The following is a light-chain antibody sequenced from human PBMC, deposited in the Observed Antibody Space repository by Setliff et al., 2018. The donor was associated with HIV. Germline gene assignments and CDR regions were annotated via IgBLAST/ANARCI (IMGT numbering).Light chain of an antibody. V-gene: IGLV2-14*03. Sequence: QSALTQPASVSGSPGQSITISCTGTSSDVGTYNFFSWYQQHPGKAPKLMISDVSNRPSGVSNRFSGSKSGNTASLTISGLQAEDEADYYCSSYTSTTPLYVFGTGTKVTVL. J-gene: IGLJ1*01. CDR2: DVS. CDR1: SSDVGTYNF. CDR3: SSYTSTTPLYV.